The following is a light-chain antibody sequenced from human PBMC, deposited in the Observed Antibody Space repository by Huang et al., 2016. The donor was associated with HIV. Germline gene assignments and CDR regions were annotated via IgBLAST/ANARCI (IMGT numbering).Light chain of an antibody. Sequence: EIVLTQSPATLSLSPGERATLSCRASQSVSSYLAWYQHKPGQAPRLLIYDASNRATGIPARFSGSGSGTYFTLTISSLEPEDFAVYYCQQRSNWPPTFGQGTRLEIK. CDR1: QSVSSY. CDR3: QQRSNWPPT. V-gene: IGKV3-11*01. J-gene: IGKJ5*01. CDR2: DAS.